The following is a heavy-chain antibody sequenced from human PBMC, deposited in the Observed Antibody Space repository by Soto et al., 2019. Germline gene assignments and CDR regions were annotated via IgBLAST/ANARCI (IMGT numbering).Heavy chain of an antibody. V-gene: IGHV3-30*18. CDR2: ISYDGSNK. Sequence: ESGGGVVQPGRSLRLSCAASGFTFSSYGMHWVRQAPGKGLEWVAVISYDGSNKYYADSVKGRFTISRDNSKNTLYLQMNSLRAEDTAVYYCAKDQGGYSGYDESDYYYGMDVWGQGTTVTVSS. J-gene: IGHJ6*02. CDR3: AKDQGGYSGYDESDYYYGMDV. D-gene: IGHD5-12*01. CDR1: GFTFSSYG.